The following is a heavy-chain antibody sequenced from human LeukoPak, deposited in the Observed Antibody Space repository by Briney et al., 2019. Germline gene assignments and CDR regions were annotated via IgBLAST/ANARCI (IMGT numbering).Heavy chain of an antibody. J-gene: IGHJ4*02. CDR3: AKDLNYDFWSGLGN. D-gene: IGHD3-3*01. Sequence: GGALRLSCAAPGFTFRSYEMYPGPEAPGEGREWMAVISYDGTNKYYADSVKGRFTISSDNSNNKLYLQMNSLRAEDTAVYYCAKDLNYDFWSGLGNWGQGTLVTVSS. V-gene: IGHV3-30*18. CDR1: GFTFRSYE. CDR2: ISYDGTNK.